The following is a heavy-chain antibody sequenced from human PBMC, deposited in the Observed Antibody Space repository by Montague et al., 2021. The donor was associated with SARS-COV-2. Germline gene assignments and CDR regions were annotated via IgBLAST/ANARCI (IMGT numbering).Heavy chain of an antibody. Sequence: SETLSLTCTVSGGSISSYYWSWIRQPPGKGLEWIAYIHYSGRTNFNPSLRSRVTMSVDTSKNQFSLKLSSVTAADTAVYYCARVRAVPAAMRIFSLGRSYYGMDVWGQGTTVTVSS. CDR2: IHYSGRT. CDR1: GGSISSYY. CDR3: ARVRAVPAAMRIFSLGRSYYGMDV. D-gene: IGHD2-2*01. J-gene: IGHJ6*02. V-gene: IGHV4-59*12.